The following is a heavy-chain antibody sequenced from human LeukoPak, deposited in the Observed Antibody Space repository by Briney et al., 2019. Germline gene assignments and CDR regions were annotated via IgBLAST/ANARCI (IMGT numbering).Heavy chain of an antibody. CDR1: GGSFSGYY. J-gene: IGHJ5*02. D-gene: IGHD6-6*01. CDR3: ARGRRVYSSSSRKNWFDP. CDR2: INHSGST. V-gene: IGHV4-34*01. Sequence: SETLSLTCAVYGGSFSGYYWSWIRQPPGKGLEWIGEINHSGSTNYNPSLKSRVTISVDTSTNQFSLKLSSVTAADTAVYYCARGRRVYSSSSRKNWFDPWGQGTLVTVSS.